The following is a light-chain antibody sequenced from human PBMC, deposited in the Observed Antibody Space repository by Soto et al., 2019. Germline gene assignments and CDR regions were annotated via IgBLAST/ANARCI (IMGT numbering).Light chain of an antibody. Sequence: QSALTQPASVSGSPEQSITISCTGTSNDVGRYNLVSWYQQHPGKAPKVMIYEDTKRPSGVSNRFSGSKSGNTASLTISGLQAEDEADYYCCAYAGSGTVVFGGGTKLTVL. CDR2: EDT. V-gene: IGLV2-23*01. CDR3: CAYAGSGTVV. CDR1: SNDVGRYNL. J-gene: IGLJ3*02.